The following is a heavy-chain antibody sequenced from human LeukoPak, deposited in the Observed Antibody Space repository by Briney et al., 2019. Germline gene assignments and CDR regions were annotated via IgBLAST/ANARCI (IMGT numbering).Heavy chain of an antibody. Sequence: PGGSLRLSCAASGFTFSSYAMSWVRQAPGKGLERVSAISGGGGSTYYADSVKGRFTISRDNSKNTLYLQMNSLRAEDTAVYYCASHRGYSGYEKTAAGTFVYWGQGTLVTVSS. CDR1: GFTFSSYA. V-gene: IGHV3-23*01. CDR2: ISGGGGST. D-gene: IGHD5-12*01. CDR3: ASHRGYSGYEKTAAGTFVY. J-gene: IGHJ4*02.